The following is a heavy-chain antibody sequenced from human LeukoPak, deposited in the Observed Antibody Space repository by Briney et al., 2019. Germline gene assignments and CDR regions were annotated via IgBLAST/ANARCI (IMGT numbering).Heavy chain of an antibody. Sequence: GESLKISCKGSGYSLTSYWIGWVRQMPGKGLEWMGIIYPGDSDIKYSPSFQGQVTISADKSISTAYLQWSSLKASDTAMYHCARGGSGWLYYYYAMDVWGQGTTVTVSS. J-gene: IGHJ6*02. CDR2: IYPGDSDI. CDR3: ARGGSGWLYYYYAMDV. D-gene: IGHD6-19*01. CDR1: GYSLTSYW. V-gene: IGHV5-51*01.